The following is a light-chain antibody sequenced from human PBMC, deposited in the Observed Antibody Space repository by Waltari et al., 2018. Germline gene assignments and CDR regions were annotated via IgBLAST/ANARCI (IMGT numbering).Light chain of an antibody. CDR1: SSDVGGYNY. V-gene: IGLV2-14*01. CDR2: DVT. Sequence: QSALTQPAPASGSPGQSITISCTGTSSDVGGYNYLSWYQQLPGKAPKLTIYDVTKRSSGVSKRFSGSKSGNTASLTNAGLQAEDEADYYCSSYTGSSTPYVVATGSKVTVL. J-gene: IGLJ1*01. CDR3: SSYTGSSTPYV.